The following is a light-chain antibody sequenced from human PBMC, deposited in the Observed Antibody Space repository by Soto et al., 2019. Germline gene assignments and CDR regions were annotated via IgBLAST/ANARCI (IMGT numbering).Light chain of an antibody. Sequence: QSALTQPPSASGSPGQSVTISCTGTSSDVGGYDFVSWYQHHPGKAPKLMIYEVSKRPSGVPDRFSGSKSGNTASLTVSGLQAEDEADYYCISYAGSNNGVFGGGTKVTVL. V-gene: IGLV2-8*01. J-gene: IGLJ3*02. CDR1: SSDVGGYDF. CDR3: ISYAGSNNGV. CDR2: EVS.